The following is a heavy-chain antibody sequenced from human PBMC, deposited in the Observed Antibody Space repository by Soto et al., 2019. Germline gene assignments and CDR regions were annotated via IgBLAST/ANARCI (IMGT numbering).Heavy chain of an antibody. CDR1: GFTFTSSA. CDR3: AADNGWKDYYSSGMGV. V-gene: IGHV1-58*01. Sequence: SVKVSCKASGFTFTSSAVQWVRQARGQRLEWIGWIVVGSGNTNYAQKFQERVTITRDMSTSTAYMELSSLRSEDTAVYYCAADNGWKDYYSSGMGVWGQGSTRTVSS. CDR2: IVVGSGNT. J-gene: IGHJ6*02. D-gene: IGHD6-19*01.